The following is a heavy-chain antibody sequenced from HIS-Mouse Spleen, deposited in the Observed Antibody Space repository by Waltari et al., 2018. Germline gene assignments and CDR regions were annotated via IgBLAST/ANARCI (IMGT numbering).Heavy chain of an antibody. CDR3: ARGAGYSYGLYYFDY. Sequence: QVQLQQWGAGLLMPSETLSLTCAVYGGSFSVYYWSWIRQPPGKGLEWIGEINHSGSTNYNPSLKSRVTISVDTSKNQFSLKLSSVTAADTAVYYCARGAGYSYGLYYFDYWGQGTLVTVSS. CDR2: INHSGST. D-gene: IGHD5-18*01. CDR1: GGSFSVYY. V-gene: IGHV4-34*01. J-gene: IGHJ4*02.